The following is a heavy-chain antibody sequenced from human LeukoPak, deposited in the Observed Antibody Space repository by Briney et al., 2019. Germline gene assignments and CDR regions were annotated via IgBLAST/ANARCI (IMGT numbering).Heavy chain of an antibody. V-gene: IGHV3-7*01. Sequence: GGSPRLSCAASGFTFSSHSMNWVRQAPGKRLEWVANIKQDGSEKYYVDSVKGRFTISRDNAKNSLYLQMNSLRAEDTAVYYCARGYFDWFPFDYWGQGTLVTVSS. CDR2: IKQDGSEK. CDR1: GFTFSSHS. D-gene: IGHD3-9*01. J-gene: IGHJ4*02. CDR3: ARGYFDWFPFDY.